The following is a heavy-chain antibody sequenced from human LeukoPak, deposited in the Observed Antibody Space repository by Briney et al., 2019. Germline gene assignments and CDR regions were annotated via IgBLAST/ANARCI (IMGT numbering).Heavy chain of an antibody. V-gene: IGHV1-18*01. J-gene: IGHJ4*02. CDR3: AIEGPGELDPTFDY. CDR1: VYTFTNYG. D-gene: IGHD1-26*01. Sequence: ASVKVSCKASVYTFTNYGISWVRQAPGQGLEWMAWISPYNGNTKYAQKFQGRVTMTTDTSTSTAYMELRSLGSDDTAVYYCAIEGPGELDPTFDYWGQGTLVTVSS. CDR2: ISPYNGNT.